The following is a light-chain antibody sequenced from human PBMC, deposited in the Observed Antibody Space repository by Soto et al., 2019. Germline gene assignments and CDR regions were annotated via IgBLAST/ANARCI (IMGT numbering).Light chain of an antibody. CDR2: AAS. CDR1: QTISGY. V-gene: IGKV1-39*01. CDR3: QQSHTTPLT. Sequence: DIQMTQSPSSLSASVGDRVTITCRASQTISGYLNWYQQKPGKAPELLIYAASYLGNGVPSRFSGSGSGTYFTLTISSMPTADPAHYYCQQSHTTPLTFGGGTKVDTK. J-gene: IGKJ4*01.